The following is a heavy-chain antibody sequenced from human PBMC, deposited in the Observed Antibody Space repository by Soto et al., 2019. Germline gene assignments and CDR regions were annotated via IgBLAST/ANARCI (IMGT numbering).Heavy chain of an antibody. CDR3: ARSGRPGYYYYIMDV. Sequence: QVKLVQSGAEVKDPGASVKVSCKASGYTFTSYGVSWVRQAPGQGLEWMGWISVYNGNTKYAQKLQGRVTMTTDTCTSTGYIEVRGLRSDETAVYYCARSGRPGYYYYIMDVWGQGTTVTVSS. CDR2: ISVYNGNT. D-gene: IGHD3-10*01. CDR1: GYTFTSYG. V-gene: IGHV1-18*01. J-gene: IGHJ6*02.